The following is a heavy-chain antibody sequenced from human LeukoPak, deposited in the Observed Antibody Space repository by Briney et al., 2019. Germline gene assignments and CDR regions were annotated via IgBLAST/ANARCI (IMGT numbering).Heavy chain of an antibody. Sequence: GASLRLSCAASGFIFSTYEMHWVRQAPGKGLEWVSYISTSGSTIYYADSVKGRFTFSRDNARNSPFLQMNRLRAEDTAVYYCARDGPAYSFEYWGQGTLVTVSS. CDR2: ISTSGSTI. CDR3: ARDGPAYSFEY. V-gene: IGHV3-48*03. J-gene: IGHJ4*02. CDR1: GFIFSTYE. D-gene: IGHD2-21*01.